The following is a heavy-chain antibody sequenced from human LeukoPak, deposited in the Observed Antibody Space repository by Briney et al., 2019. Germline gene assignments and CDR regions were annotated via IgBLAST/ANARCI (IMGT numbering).Heavy chain of an antibody. CDR2: IPYSGST. D-gene: IGHD3-22*01. Sequence: KTSETLSLTCTVSGDSISSSSYYWGWIRQPPGKGLEWIGSIPYSGSTYYNPSLKSRVTISVDTSKNQFSLKLSSVTAADTAVYYCAREDPHYDSSGSVGFDYWGQGTLVTVSS. CDR3: AREDPHYDSSGSVGFDY. CDR1: GDSISSSSYY. V-gene: IGHV4-39*07. J-gene: IGHJ4*02.